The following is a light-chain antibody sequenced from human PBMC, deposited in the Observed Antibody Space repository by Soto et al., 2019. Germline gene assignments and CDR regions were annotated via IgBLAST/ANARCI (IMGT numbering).Light chain of an antibody. Sequence: QSALTQPASVSGSPGQSIAISCTGTSSDVGGYIYVSWYQHHPGKAPKLMIYEVSNRPSGVSNRFSGPKSGNTASLTISGLQAEDEADYYCSSYTSSSTYVFGTGTKVTVL. V-gene: IGLV2-14*01. CDR1: SSDVGGYIY. CDR3: SSYTSSSTYV. J-gene: IGLJ1*01. CDR2: EVS.